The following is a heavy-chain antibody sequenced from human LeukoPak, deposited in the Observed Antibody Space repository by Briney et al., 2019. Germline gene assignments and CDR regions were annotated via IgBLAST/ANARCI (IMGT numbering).Heavy chain of an antibody. Sequence: SQTLSLTCAVDGPSFTGSYSSWVRQHPGNGLEWQVEINHSGSNTYNPSLKTRVTISVDTSKNQFSLKLSSVTAADTAVYYCARGRNYYYASSLGYWGQGTLVTVSS. J-gene: IGHJ4*02. V-gene: IGHV4-34*01. D-gene: IGHD3-22*01. CDR1: GPSFTGSY. CDR2: INHSGSN. CDR3: ARGRNYYYASSLGY.